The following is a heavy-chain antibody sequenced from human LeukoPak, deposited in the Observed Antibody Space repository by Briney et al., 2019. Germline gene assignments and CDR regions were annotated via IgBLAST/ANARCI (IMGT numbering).Heavy chain of an antibody. D-gene: IGHD3-10*01. J-gene: IGHJ4*02. CDR2: ISSSGSTI. CDR1: GFTFSDYY. CDR3: ATYYYGSGSSY. V-gene: IGHV3-11*01. Sequence: GGSLRLSCAASGFTFSDYYMSWIRQAPGKGLEGVSYISSSGSTIYYAGSVKGRFTISRDNAKNSLYLQMNSLRAEDTAVYYCATYYYGSGSSYWGQGTLVTVSS.